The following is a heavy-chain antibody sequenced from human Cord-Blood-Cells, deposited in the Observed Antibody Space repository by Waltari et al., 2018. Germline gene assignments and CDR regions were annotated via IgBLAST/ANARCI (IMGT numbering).Heavy chain of an antibody. Sequence: QVQLVESGGGVVQPGRSLRLSCAASGFTFSSYGMHLVRQAPGKGLEWVAVIWYDGSNKYYAESVKGRFTISRDNSKNTLYLQMNSLRAEDTAVYYCARDLWGSDAFDIWGQGTMVTVSS. CDR3: ARDLWGSDAFDI. CDR2: IWYDGSNK. J-gene: IGHJ3*02. D-gene: IGHD7-27*01. CDR1: GFTFSSYG. V-gene: IGHV3-33*01.